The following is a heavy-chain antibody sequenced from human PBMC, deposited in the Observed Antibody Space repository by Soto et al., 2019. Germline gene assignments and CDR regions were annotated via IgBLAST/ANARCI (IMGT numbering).Heavy chain of an antibody. J-gene: IGHJ5*02. Sequence: QVQLQESGPGLVKPSQTLSLTCTVSGGSISSGDYYWSWIRQPPGQGLEWIGYIYYSGSTYSNPSLKSRVTISVDTSKNQFSLKLSSVTAADTAVYFCAGIQSKRLSGLDPWGQGTLVTVSS. CDR1: GGSISSGDYY. CDR3: AGIQSKRLSGLDP. CDR2: IYYSGST. V-gene: IGHV4-30-4*01. D-gene: IGHD5-18*01.